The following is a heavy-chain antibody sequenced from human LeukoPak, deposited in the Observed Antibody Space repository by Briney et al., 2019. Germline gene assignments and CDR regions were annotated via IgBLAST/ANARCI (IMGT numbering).Heavy chain of an antibody. Sequence: GGSLRLSCVASGFTSSNYEMLWVRQGTGEGLEWVSAIGATGATYYADSAQGRFTISRDDAKTSLYLQMNSLRAGDTAVYFCARDLGTGSVYTNRFDPWGQGTLVTVSS. CDR1: GFTSSNYE. J-gene: IGHJ5*02. D-gene: IGHD5/OR15-5a*01. V-gene: IGHV3-13*01. CDR3: ARDLGTGSVYTNRFDP. CDR2: IGATGAT.